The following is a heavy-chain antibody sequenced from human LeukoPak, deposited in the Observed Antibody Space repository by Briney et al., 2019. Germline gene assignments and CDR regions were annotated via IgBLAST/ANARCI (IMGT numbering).Heavy chain of an antibody. CDR1: TGSLSGYS. Sequence: SETQSLTCAVSTGSLSGYSWGWIRQAPGKGLDWIGEIHHSGSTTYNSSLKNRVTISLDKPKSQFSLILTSVTAADTAVYYCTRQSGTATPIDYWGQGILVTVSS. CDR2: IHHSGST. CDR3: TRQSGTATPIDY. J-gene: IGHJ4*02. D-gene: IGHD1-1*01. V-gene: IGHV4-34*01.